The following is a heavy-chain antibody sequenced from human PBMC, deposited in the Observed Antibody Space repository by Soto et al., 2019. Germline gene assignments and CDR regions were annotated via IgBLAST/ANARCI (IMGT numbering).Heavy chain of an antibody. CDR2: IYYTGNT. J-gene: IGHJ6*02. CDR3: ARSFYDILPRHYANYYGIAI. D-gene: IGHD3-9*01. Sequence: PETLSHSYTGSGGLTSTTNYYLCRLRQDPGKGLEWIGSIYYTGNTYNSPSLKSRVTISVDTSKNQFSLNLRSVTAADTAVYYCARSFYDILPRHYANYYGIAICCQASTV. CDR1: GGLTSTTNYY. V-gene: IGHV4-39*01.